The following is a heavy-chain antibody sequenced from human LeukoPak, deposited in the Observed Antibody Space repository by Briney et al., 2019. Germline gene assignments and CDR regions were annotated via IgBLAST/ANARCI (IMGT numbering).Heavy chain of an antibody. Sequence: GGSLRLSCVASGFTFRTFGMAWVRQAPGKGLEWVAHTGLYGDGEYAESVRGRFTISRDNAKSSVYLEMNSLRAEDTALYYCARWNYAYDRWGQGTLVTVSS. V-gene: IGHV3-7*01. CDR2: TGLYGDGE. J-gene: IGHJ5*02. CDR3: ARWNYAYDR. CDR1: GFTFRTFG. D-gene: IGHD1-7*01.